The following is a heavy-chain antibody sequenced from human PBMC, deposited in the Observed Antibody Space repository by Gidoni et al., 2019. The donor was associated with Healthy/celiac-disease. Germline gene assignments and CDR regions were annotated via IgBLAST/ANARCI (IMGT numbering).Heavy chain of an antibody. D-gene: IGHD1-1*01. CDR1: GFIFSSYA. Sequence: EVQLLESGGGLVQPGGSLRLSCAASGFIFSSYAMSWVRQDPGKGLGWFSAISVSGGSTYYADSVKGRFTISRYNSKNTLYLQMNSLRAEDTAVYYCAKGNGAPYYYYGMDVWGQGTTVTVSS. CDR3: AKGNGAPYYYYGMDV. CDR2: ISVSGGST. J-gene: IGHJ6*02. V-gene: IGHV3-23*01.